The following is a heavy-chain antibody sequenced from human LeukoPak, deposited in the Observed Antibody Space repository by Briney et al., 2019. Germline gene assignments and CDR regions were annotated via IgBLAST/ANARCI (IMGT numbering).Heavy chain of an antibody. J-gene: IGHJ4*02. V-gene: IGHV4-59*12. CDR2: IYYIGST. D-gene: IGHD6-6*01. CDR3: ARRYSSSSHFDY. Sequence: SETLSLTCTVSGGSISNYYWSWTRQPPGKELEWIGYIYYIGSTNYNPSLKRRVTISVDTSKNQFSLKLSSVTAADTAVYYCARRYSSSSHFDYWGQGTLVTVSS. CDR1: GGSISNYY.